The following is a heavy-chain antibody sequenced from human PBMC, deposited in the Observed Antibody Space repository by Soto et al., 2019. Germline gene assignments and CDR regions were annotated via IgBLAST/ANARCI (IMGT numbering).Heavy chain of an antibody. Sequence: EAQLWQYGGGLGQPGRSLRLSCMASEFTFYNYAMTWVRQAPGKGLEWVASISGRGDNRYYADSVKGRFFVYRENSHNMLYLEMDTLGVEDTAVYYCARDRALMKQTPYGMDVWGQGTTVTV. J-gene: IGHJ6*02. CDR2: ISGRGDNR. CDR3: ARDRALMKQTPYGMDV. V-gene: IGHV3-23*01. D-gene: IGHD2-15*01. CDR1: EFTFYNYA.